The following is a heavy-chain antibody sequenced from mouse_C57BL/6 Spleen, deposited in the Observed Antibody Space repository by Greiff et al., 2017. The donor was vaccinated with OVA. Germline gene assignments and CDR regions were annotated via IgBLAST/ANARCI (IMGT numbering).Heavy chain of an antibody. V-gene: IGHV5-17*01. Sequence: EVQLVESGGGLVKPGGSLKLSCAASGFTFSDYGMHWVRQAPETGLEWVAYISSGSSTIYYADTVKGRFTISRDNASNTLFLHMTSLRSADTAMYYCARDGNYGSRGYWGQGTTLTVSS. CDR2: ISSGSSTI. CDR1: GFTFSDYG. D-gene: IGHD2-1*01. CDR3: ARDGNYGSRGY. J-gene: IGHJ2*01.